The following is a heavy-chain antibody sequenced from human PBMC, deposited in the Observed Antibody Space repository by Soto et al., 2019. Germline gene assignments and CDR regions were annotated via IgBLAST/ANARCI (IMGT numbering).Heavy chain of an antibody. J-gene: IGHJ2*01. V-gene: IGHV3-21*01. CDR2: ISSSSSYI. D-gene: IGHD3-9*01. CDR3: ARDNSGWLLSWYFDL. CDR1: GFTFSSYS. Sequence: GGSLRLSCAASGFTFSSYSMNWVRQAPGKGLEWVSSISSSSSYIYYADSVKGRFTISRDNAKNSLYLQMNSLRAEDTAVYYCARDNSGWLLSWYFDLWGRGTLVTVSS.